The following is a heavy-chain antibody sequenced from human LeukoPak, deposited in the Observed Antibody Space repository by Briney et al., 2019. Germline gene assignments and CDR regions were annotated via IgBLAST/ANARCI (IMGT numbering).Heavy chain of an antibody. D-gene: IGHD3-3*01. Sequence: SETLSLTCSVSGGSISTDYWSWIRQSAGKGLEWIGRISTTGSASYNPSLKSRLTMSVDMSKNQFSLTLTSVTAADTAVYYSARSSAITIFGVINWFDPWGRGTLVTVSS. CDR2: ISTTGSA. CDR3: ARSSAITIFGVINWFDP. CDR1: GGSISTDY. V-gene: IGHV4-4*07. J-gene: IGHJ5*02.